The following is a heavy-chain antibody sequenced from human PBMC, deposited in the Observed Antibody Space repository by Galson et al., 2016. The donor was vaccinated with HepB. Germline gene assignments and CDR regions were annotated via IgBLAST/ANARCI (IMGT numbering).Heavy chain of an antibody. CDR3: ARGDIVGAIFDY. Sequence: SLRLSCAASGFTFSSYSMNWVRQAPGKGLEWVSPISSSSSYIYYADSVKGRFTISRGNAKNSLYLQMNSLRAEDTAVYYCARGDIVGAIFDYWGQGTLVTVSS. V-gene: IGHV3-21*01. D-gene: IGHD1-26*01. CDR1: GFTFSSYS. CDR2: ISSSSSYI. J-gene: IGHJ4*02.